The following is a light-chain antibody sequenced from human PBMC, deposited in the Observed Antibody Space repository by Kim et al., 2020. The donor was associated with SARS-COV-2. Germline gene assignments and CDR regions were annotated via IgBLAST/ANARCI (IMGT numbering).Light chain of an antibody. V-gene: IGLV2-11*03. J-gene: IGLJ3*02. CDR3: SSNPGGHTWV. CDR1: SRGVVDY. CDR2: YVT. Sequence: SPGQSVSISCTGTSRGVVDYGSWYQQHPGKAPQLLTYYVTHRPSGVPDRFSGSRSGNTASLIISGLQPEDEADYYCSSNPGGHTWVFGGGTQLTVL.